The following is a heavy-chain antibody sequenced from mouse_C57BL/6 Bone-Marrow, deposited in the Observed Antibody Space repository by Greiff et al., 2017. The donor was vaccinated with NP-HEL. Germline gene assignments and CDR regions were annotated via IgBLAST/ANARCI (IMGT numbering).Heavy chain of an antibody. V-gene: IGHV3-1*01. CDR3: ARTIYYYGSSYFDY. J-gene: IGHJ2*01. CDR1: GYSITSGYD. CDR2: ISYSGST. D-gene: IGHD1-1*01. Sequence: EVQLQESGPGMVKPSQSLSLTCTVTGYSITSGYDWHWIRHFPGNKLEWMGYISYSGSTNYIPSLKSRISITHDTSKNHFFLKLNSVTTEDTATYYCARTIYYYGSSYFDYWGQGTTLTVSS.